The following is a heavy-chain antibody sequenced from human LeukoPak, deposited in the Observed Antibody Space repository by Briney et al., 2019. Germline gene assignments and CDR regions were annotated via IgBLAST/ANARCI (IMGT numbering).Heavy chain of an antibody. CDR2: IYTSGST. D-gene: IGHD3-3*01. CDR3: ARALFSTGFWSGYDAFDI. Sequence: PSETLSLTCTVSGGSISSYYWSWIRQPAGKGLEWIGRIYTSGSTNYNPSLKSRVTMSVDTSKNQFSLKLSSVTAADTAVYYCARALFSTGFWSGYDAFDIWGQGTMVTVSS. CDR1: GGSISSYY. V-gene: IGHV4-4*07. J-gene: IGHJ3*02.